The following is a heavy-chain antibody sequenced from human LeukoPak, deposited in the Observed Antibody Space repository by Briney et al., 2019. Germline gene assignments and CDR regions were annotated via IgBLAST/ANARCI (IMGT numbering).Heavy chain of an antibody. CDR3: ARVLVSVDTAMFGYYFDY. CDR2: IIPIFGTA. V-gene: IGHV1-69*13. Sequence: ASVKVSRKASGGTFSSYAISWVRQAPGQGLEWMGGIIPIFGTANYAQKFQGRVTITADESTSTAYMELSSLRSEDTAVYYCARVLVSVDTAMFGYYFDYWGQGTLVTVSS. CDR1: GGTFSSYA. J-gene: IGHJ4*02. D-gene: IGHD5-18*01.